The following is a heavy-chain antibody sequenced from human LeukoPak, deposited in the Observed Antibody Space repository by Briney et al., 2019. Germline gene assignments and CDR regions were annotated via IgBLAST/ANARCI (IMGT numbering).Heavy chain of an antibody. V-gene: IGHV4-4*07. J-gene: IGHJ6*03. Sequence: PSETLSLTCTVSGGSISSYYWSWIRQPAGKGLEWIGRIYTSGSTNYNPTLKSRVTMSVDTSKNQFSLKLSSVTAADTAVYYCARALYGSGDYYYMDVWGKGTTVTISS. CDR3: ARALYGSGDYYYMDV. CDR1: GGSISSYY. D-gene: IGHD3-10*01. CDR2: IYTSGST.